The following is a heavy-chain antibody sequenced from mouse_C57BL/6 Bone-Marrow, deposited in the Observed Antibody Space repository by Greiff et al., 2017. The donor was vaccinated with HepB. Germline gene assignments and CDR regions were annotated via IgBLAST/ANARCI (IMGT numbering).Heavy chain of an antibody. D-gene: IGHD1-1*01. J-gene: IGHJ1*03. CDR1: GYTFTSYW. V-gene: IGHV1-55*01. Sequence: QVQLQQPGAELVKPGASVKMSCKASGYTFTSYWITWVKQRPGQGLEWIGDIYPGSGSTNYNEKFKSKATLTVDTSSSTAYMQLSSLTSEDSAVYDCARGRVITTVVAHWYFDVWGTGTTVTVSS. CDR2: IYPGSGST. CDR3: ARGRVITTVVAHWYFDV.